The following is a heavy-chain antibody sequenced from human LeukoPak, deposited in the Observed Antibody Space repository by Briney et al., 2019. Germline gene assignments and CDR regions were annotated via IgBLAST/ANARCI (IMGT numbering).Heavy chain of an antibody. J-gene: IGHJ4*02. V-gene: IGHV1-69*06. CDR1: GGTFISYA. CDR3: ARYLSGVARGY. D-gene: IGHD3-10*01. CDR2: IIPIFGTA. Sequence: SVKVSCKASGGTFISYAISWVRQAPGQGLEWMGGIIPIFGTANYAQKFQGRVTITADKSTSTAYMELSSLRSEDTAVYYFARYLSGVARGYWRQATLVTVSS.